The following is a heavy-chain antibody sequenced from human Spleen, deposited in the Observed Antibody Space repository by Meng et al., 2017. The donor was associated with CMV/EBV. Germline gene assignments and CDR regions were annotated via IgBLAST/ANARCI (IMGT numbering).Heavy chain of an antibody. CDR2: IYYSGST. J-gene: IGHJ6*02. V-gene: IGHV4-39*02. Sequence: SETLSLTCTVSGGSISSSSYYWGWIRQPPGKGLEWIGSIYYSGSTYYNPSLKSRVTISVDTSKNQFSLKLSSVTAADTAVYYCARDAFIFGGYTEGDGLYYYYYGMDVWGQGTTVTVSS. CDR1: GGSISSSSYY. CDR3: ARDAFIFGGYTEGDGLYYYYYGMDV. D-gene: IGHD3-3*02.